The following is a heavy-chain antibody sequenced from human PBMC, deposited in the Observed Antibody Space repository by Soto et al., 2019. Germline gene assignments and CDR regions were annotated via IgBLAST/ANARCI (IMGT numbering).Heavy chain of an antibody. D-gene: IGHD2-15*01. CDR3: AKDKGGYCSGGSCYSSIYYYGMDV. CDR1: GFTFDDYT. CDR2: ISWDGGST. Sequence: GGSLRLSCAASGFTFDDYTMHWVRQAPGKGLEWVSLISWDGGSTYYAESVKGRFTISRDNSKNSLYLQMNSLRTEDTALYYCAKDKGGYCSGGSCYSSIYYYGMDVWGQGTTVTSP. J-gene: IGHJ6*02. V-gene: IGHV3-43*01.